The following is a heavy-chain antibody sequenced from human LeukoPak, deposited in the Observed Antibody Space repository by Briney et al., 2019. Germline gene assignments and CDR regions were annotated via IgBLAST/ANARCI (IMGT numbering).Heavy chain of an antibody. CDR2: MYNSGST. J-gene: IGHJ4*02. D-gene: IGHD4-17*01. CDR1: GGSISGSY. Sequence: SETLSLTCTVSGGSISGSYWSWLRQPPGKGLEWIAYMYNSGSTNYNPSLKSRVTISIDTSKNQFSPKLSSLTAADTAIYYCARGIESYGDYGYWGQGILVTVSS. CDR3: ARGIESYGDYGY. V-gene: IGHV4-59*01.